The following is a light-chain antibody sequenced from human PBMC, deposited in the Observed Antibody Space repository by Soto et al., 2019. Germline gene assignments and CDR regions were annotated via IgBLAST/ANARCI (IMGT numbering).Light chain of an antibody. Sequence: DILFSQSPTTRCLFPLERATLSWRASQSVGSYLAWYQQKLGQAPRLLIYDASKRATGIPARFSGSGSGTDFTLTINSLEPEDFAVYYCQQRNYWPITFGQGTRLEIK. J-gene: IGKJ5*01. CDR1: QSVGSY. V-gene: IGKV3-11*01. CDR3: QQRNYWPIT. CDR2: DAS.